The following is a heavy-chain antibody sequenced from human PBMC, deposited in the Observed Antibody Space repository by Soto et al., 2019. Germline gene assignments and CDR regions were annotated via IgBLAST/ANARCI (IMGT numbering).Heavy chain of an antibody. D-gene: IGHD3-10*01. CDR3: AKDKVLRPPHYYFDL. J-gene: IGHJ2*01. Sequence: PSETLSLTCTVSGGSISSYYWGWIRQPPGKGLEWIGYIYYSGSTNYNPSLKSRVTISRDNAKNSLYLQMNSLKREDTAFYYCAKDKVLRPPHYYFDLWGRGTLVTVSS. V-gene: IGHV4-59*01. CDR1: GGSISSYY. CDR2: IYYSGST.